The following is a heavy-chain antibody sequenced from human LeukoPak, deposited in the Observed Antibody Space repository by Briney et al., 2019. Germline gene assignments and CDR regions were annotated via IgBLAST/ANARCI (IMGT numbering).Heavy chain of an antibody. D-gene: IGHD4-11*01. CDR1: GYTFTSSG. J-gene: IGHJ4*02. CDR2: ISTSTGDT. V-gene: IGHV1-18*01. Sequence: GASVKVSCKASGYTFTSSGISWGRQDPGQGPEWMGWISTSTGDTKYTQKFQGRVTLTTDTSTSTAYMELSSLRSDDTAVYYCARDDNYGIFVNVDYWGQGTLVTVSS. CDR3: ARDDNYGIFVNVDY.